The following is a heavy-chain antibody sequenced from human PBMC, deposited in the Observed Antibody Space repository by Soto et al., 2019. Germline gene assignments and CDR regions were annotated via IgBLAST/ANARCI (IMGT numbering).Heavy chain of an antibody. V-gene: IGHV1-18*04. J-gene: IGHJ5*02. D-gene: IGHD4-4*01. CDR3: ARDHPVPTYSNYRTSWFDP. CDR1: GYTFTSYG. Sequence: QVQLVQSGAEVKKPGASVKVSCKASGYTFTSYGISWVRQAPGQGLEWMGWISAYNGNTNYAQKLKGRVTMTTDTSTSTAYMELRSLRSDDTAVYYCARDHPVPTYSNYRTSWFDPWGQGTLVTVSS. CDR2: ISAYNGNT.